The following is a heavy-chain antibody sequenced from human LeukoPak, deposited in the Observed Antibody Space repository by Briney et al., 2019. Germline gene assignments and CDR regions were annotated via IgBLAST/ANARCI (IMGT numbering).Heavy chain of an antibody. Sequence: SETLSPTCTVYGASISSGDYYWIWIPPPQGKDLEWLVDVYYSRSNYSYPSLQSRLTISVDTSKNQFSLKLSSVTAADTAVYYCARVADTAMNYFDYWGQGTLVTVSS. CDR2: VYYSRSN. CDR3: ARVADTAMNYFDY. V-gene: IGHV4-30-4*08. J-gene: IGHJ4*02. D-gene: IGHD5-18*01. CDR1: GASISSGDYY.